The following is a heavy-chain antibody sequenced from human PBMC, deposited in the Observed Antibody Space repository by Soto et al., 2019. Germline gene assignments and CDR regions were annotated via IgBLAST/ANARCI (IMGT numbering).Heavy chain of an antibody. V-gene: IGHV3-21*02. Sequence: EVQLVESGGGLVKPGGSLRLSCAASGFTFSGYSMNWVRQAPGKGLEWLSSIDHSSSYIYYADSLKGRFTVSRDNSKNSLFLQMNSLRAEDTAVYYCARENSGEHYYWVQGTMVTVSS. CDR2: IDHSSSYI. CDR3: ARENSGEHYY. J-gene: IGHJ4*02. D-gene: IGHD4-17*01. CDR1: GFTFSGYS.